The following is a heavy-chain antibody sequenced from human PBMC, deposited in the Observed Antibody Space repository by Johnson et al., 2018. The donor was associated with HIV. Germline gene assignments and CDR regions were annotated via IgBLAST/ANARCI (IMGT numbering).Heavy chain of an antibody. Sequence: AHLVESGGGVVQPGGSLTLSCAASGFPFRDSAMHWVRQAPGRGMEWLAVIIFDGVYKHHAESVRGRFTISRDNSKATLYLQMNSLRGEDTAVYYCARGPPQFARFGVAAKPNDAFDIWGQGTMVTVSS. CDR2: IIFDGVYK. CDR3: ARGPPQFARFGVAAKPNDAFDI. CDR1: GFPFRDSA. J-gene: IGHJ3*02. D-gene: IGHD3-3*01. V-gene: IGHV3-30-3*01.